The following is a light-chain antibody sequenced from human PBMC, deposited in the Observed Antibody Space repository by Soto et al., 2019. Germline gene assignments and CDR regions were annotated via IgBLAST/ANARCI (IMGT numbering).Light chain of an antibody. CDR2: EVS. CDR1: SSDVGGYNY. J-gene: IGLJ1*01. Sequence: QSALTQPPSASGSPGQSVTISCTGTSSDVGGYNYVSWYQQHPGKAPKLMIYEVSNRPSGVSNRFSGSKSGNTASLTISGLQADDEADYYCSSYTSSSTLDVFGTGTKLTVL. V-gene: IGLV2-14*01. CDR3: SSYTSSSTLDV.